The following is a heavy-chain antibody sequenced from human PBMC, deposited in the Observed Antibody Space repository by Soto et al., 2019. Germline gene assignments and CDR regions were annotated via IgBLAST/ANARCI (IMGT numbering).Heavy chain of an antibody. CDR3: ARHQGPAAGNYGMDV. Sequence: EVQLVESGGGLVKPGGSLRLSCAASGFTFSSYSMNWVRQAPGKGLEWVASISSSSSYIYYADSVKGRFTISRDKAKNSRFLQMSSLGAEDTALYYCARHQGPAAGNYGMDVWGRGTTVTVSS. V-gene: IGHV3-21*02. J-gene: IGHJ6*02. D-gene: IGHD6-13*01. CDR2: ISSSSSYI. CDR1: GFTFSSYS.